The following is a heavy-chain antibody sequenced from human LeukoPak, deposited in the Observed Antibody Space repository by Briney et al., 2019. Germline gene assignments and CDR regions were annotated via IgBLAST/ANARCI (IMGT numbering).Heavy chain of an antibody. CDR1: GGTFSSYA. CDR3: ARVPRDQDGSGSYFDY. D-gene: IGHD3-10*01. CDR2: IIPILGIA. J-gene: IGHJ4*02. Sequence: SVKVSCKASGGTFSSYAISWVRQAPGQGLEWMGRIIPILGIANYAQKFQGRVTITADKSTSTAYMELSSLRSEDTAVYYCARVPRDQDGSGSYFDYWGQGTLVTVSS. V-gene: IGHV1-69*04.